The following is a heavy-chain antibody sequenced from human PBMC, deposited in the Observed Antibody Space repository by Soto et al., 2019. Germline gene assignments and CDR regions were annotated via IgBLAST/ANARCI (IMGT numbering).Heavy chain of an antibody. D-gene: IGHD3-22*01. CDR2: IGTAGDT. V-gene: IGHV3-13*01. CDR3: ARAQGTRRDSSGYSNDAFDI. J-gene: IGHJ3*02. Sequence: LRLSCAASGFTFSSYDMHWVRQATGKGLEWVSAIGTAGDTYYPGSVKGRFTISRENAKNSLYLQMNSLRAGDTAVYYCARAQGTRRDSSGYSNDAFDIWGQGTMVTVSS. CDR1: GFTFSSYD.